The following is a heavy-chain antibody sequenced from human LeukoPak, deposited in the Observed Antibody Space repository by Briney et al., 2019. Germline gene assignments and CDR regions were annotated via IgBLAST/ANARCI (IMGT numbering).Heavy chain of an antibody. D-gene: IGHD2-8*01. CDR3: AKDRCSNGIGCYYYYMDV. CDR1: RFTFSSYG. CDR2: IQYDGSNE. V-gene: IGHV3-30*02. J-gene: IGHJ6*03. Sequence: GGSLRLSCAASRFTFSSYGMHWVRQAPGKGLEWVAYIQYDGSNEQYADSVKGRFSISRDSSKNILNLQMNSLKAEDTAVYYCAKDRCSNGIGCYYYYMDVWGKGTTVTIYS.